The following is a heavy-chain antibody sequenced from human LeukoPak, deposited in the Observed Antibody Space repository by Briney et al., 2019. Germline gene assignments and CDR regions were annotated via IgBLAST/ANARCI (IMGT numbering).Heavy chain of an antibody. J-gene: IGHJ6*02. CDR2: ISSSSSYI. D-gene: IGHD3-10*01. Sequence: GGSLRLSCAASGFTFSSYSMNWVRQAPGKGLEWVSSISSSSSYIYYADSVRGRFTISRDNAKNSLYLQMNSLRAEDTALYYCAKDMNYGSGSYSPLSGYGMDVWGQGTTVTVSS. V-gene: IGHV3-21*04. CDR1: GFTFSSYS. CDR3: AKDMNYGSGSYSPLSGYGMDV.